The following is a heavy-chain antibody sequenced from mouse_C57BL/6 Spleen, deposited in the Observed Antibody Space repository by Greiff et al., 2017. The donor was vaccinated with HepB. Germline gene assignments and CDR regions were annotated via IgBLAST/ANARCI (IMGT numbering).Heavy chain of an antibody. CDR2: ISDGGSYT. Sequence: EVMLVESGGGLVKPGGSLKLSCAASGFAFSSYAMSWVRQTPEKRLEWVATISDGGSYTYYPDNVKGRFTISRDNAKNNLYLQMSHLKSEDTAMYYCARGGNSYWGQGTLVTVSA. CDR1: GFAFSSYA. V-gene: IGHV5-4*03. CDR3: ARGGNSY. J-gene: IGHJ3*01.